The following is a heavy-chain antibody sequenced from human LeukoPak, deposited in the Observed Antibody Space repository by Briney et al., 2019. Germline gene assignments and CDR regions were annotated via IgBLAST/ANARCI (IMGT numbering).Heavy chain of an antibody. CDR1: GGSISSSSYY. V-gene: IGHV4-39*01. D-gene: IGHD6-13*01. CDR2: IYYSGST. CDR3: ARGSSPREFDY. J-gene: IGHJ4*02. Sequence: SETLSLTCTVSGGSISSSSYYWGWIRQPPGKGLEWIGSIYYSGSTYYNPSLKSRVTISVDTSKNQFSLKLSSVTAADTAVYYCARGSSPREFDYWGQGTLVTVSS.